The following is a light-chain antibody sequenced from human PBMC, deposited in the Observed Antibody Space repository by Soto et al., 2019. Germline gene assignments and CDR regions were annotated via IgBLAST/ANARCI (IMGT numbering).Light chain of an antibody. CDR3: CSYAGSYTSLYV. CDR2: DVS. V-gene: IGLV2-14*03. Sequence: QAALTPPASVSGSPGKSVPISFTGTSSDVCGYKYVSWYQQHPGKAPKLVIYDVSNRPSGVSNRFSGSKSGNTASLTISGLQAEDEADYYCCSYAGSYTSLYVFGTGTKVTV. J-gene: IGLJ1*01. CDR1: SSDVCGYKY.